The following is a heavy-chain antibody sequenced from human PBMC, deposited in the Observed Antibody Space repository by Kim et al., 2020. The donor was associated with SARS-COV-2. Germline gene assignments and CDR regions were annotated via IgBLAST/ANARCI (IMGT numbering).Heavy chain of an antibody. J-gene: IGHJ6*01. Sequence: GGSLRLSCAASGFTFSSYDMHWVRQAPGKGLEWVSAIGTAGDTYYHASAKRRLSTTSKNATKSSYLQLNSIRAADEAAYYCSGRYSSSWYGEYYYYSGM. V-gene: IGHV3-13*04. CDR2: IGTAGDT. CDR1: GFTFSSYD. CDR3: SGRYSSSWYGEYYYYSGM. D-gene: IGHD6-13*01.